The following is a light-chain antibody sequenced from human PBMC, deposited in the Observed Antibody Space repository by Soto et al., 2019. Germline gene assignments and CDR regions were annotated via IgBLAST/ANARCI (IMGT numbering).Light chain of an antibody. V-gene: IGKV1-5*03. J-gene: IGKJ2*01. Sequence: DIQMTQAPSTLSASVGDTVTITCRASQSLIYWLAWYQQKPGQAPKLLIHKASTLESGVPSRFSGSGSGTEFTLTISSLQPDDFATFYCQQYDRFPYTFGQGTKLEIK. CDR3: QQYDRFPYT. CDR1: QSLIYW. CDR2: KAS.